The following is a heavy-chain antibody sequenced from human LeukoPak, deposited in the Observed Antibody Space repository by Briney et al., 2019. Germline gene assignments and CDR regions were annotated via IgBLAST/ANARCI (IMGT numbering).Heavy chain of an antibody. CDR1: GFTFSSYS. Sequence: GGSLRLSCAASGFTFSSYSMNWVRQAPGKGLEWVSSISSSSYIYYADSVKGRFTISRDNAKNSLYLQMNSLRAEDTAVYYCARTTGITMIVVVTSYGMDVWGQGTTVTVSS. D-gene: IGHD3-22*01. CDR2: ISSSSYI. J-gene: IGHJ6*02. CDR3: ARTTGITMIVVVTSYGMDV. V-gene: IGHV3-21*01.